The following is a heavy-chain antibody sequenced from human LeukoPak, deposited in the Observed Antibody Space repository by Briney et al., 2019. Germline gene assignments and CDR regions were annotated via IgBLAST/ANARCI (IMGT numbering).Heavy chain of an antibody. CDR1: GFTFSSYA. CDR2: ISGSGGST. CDR3: AKDAGEYCSGGSCYSLGVAAFDI. J-gene: IGHJ3*02. V-gene: IGHV3-23*01. Sequence: PGGSLRLSCAASGFTFSSYAMSWVRQAPGKGLEWVSAISGSGGSTYYADSVKGRFTISRDNSKNTLYLQMNSLRAEDTAVYYCAKDAGEYCSGGSCYSLGVAAFDIWGQGTMVTVSS. D-gene: IGHD2-15*01.